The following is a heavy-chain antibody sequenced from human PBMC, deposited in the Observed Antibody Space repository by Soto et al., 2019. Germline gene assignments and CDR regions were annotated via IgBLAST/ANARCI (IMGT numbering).Heavy chain of an antibody. CDR3: ARMNSSGWYYYYYGMDV. CDR1: GYSFTSYW. CDR2: IYPGDSDT. J-gene: IGHJ6*02. D-gene: IGHD6-19*01. Sequence: GESLKISCKGSGYSFTSYWIGWVRQMPGKGLEWMGIIYPGDSDTRYSPSFQGQVTISADKSISTAYLQWSSLKASDTAMYYCARMNSSGWYYYYYGMDVWGQGTTVTVS. V-gene: IGHV5-51*01.